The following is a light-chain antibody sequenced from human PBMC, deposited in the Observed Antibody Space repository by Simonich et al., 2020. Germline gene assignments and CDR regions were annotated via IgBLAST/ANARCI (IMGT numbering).Light chain of an antibody. Sequence: QSALTQPPSASGSPGQSVTIPCTGTSSDVGGYNYVSLYQQHPGKAPKLMIYDFSKRPSGVPDRFSGSKSGNTASLTISGLQAEDEADYYCCSYAGSYTWVFGGGTKLTVL. CDR3: CSYAGSYTWV. CDR2: DFS. CDR1: SSDVGGYNY. V-gene: IGLV2-11*01. J-gene: IGLJ3*02.